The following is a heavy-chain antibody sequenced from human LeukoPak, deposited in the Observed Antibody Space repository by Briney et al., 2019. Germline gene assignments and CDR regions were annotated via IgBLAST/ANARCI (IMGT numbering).Heavy chain of an antibody. J-gene: IGHJ4*02. CDR1: GGSFSGYY. CDR3: ARLVALVTLDY. Sequence: KPSETLSLTCAVYGGSFSGYYWNWIRQPPGKGLEWIGEINHSGSTNYNPSLKSRITISVDTSKNQFSLKLSSVTAADTAVYYCARLVALVTLDYWGQGTLVTVSS. V-gene: IGHV4-34*01. D-gene: IGHD5-18*01. CDR2: INHSGST.